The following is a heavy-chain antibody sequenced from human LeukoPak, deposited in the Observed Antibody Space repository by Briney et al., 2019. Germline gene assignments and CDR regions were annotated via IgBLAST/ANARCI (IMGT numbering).Heavy chain of an antibody. Sequence: SETLSLTCSVSGGSISGLYWAWIRQPPGKGLEWIGYIYSSGATNYNPSLKSRVSISVDTSKNQFSLKLSSVTAADTAVYYCARSGSGSYSTPFDYWGQGTLVTVSS. V-gene: IGHV4-59*11. CDR1: GGSISGLY. CDR3: ARSGSGSYSTPFDY. CDR2: IYSSGAT. D-gene: IGHD3-10*01. J-gene: IGHJ4*02.